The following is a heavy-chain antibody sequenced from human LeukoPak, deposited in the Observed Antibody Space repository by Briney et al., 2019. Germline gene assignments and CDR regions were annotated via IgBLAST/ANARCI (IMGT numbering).Heavy chain of an antibody. J-gene: IGHJ4*02. CDR3: QRKGFDY. CDR2: ISRSNIYK. Sequence: SGGSLRLSCAASGFTFSSYTMNWVRLAPGKGLEWVSSISRSNIYKYYADSVKGRFTISRDNAKNSLYLQMNSLRAEDTAVYYCQRKGFDYWGQGTLVTVSS. CDR1: GFTFSSYT. V-gene: IGHV3-21*01.